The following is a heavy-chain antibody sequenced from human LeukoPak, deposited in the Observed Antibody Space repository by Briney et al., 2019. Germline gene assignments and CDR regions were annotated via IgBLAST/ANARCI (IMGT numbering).Heavy chain of an antibody. V-gene: IGHV4-39*07. Sequence: SETLSLTCTVSGGSISSSSYYWGWIRQPPGKGLEWIGSIYYSGSTYYNPSLKSRVTISVDTSKNQFSLKLSSVTAADTAVYYCARQWVSAADPTFDYWGQGTLVTVSS. CDR3: ARQWVSAADPTFDY. D-gene: IGHD6-13*01. J-gene: IGHJ4*02. CDR2: IYYSGST. CDR1: GGSISSSSYY.